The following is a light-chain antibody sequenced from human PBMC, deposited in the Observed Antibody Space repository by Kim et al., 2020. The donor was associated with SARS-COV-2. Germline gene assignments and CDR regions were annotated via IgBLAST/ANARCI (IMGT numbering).Light chain of an antibody. CDR2: GAS. J-gene: IGKJ2*01. CDR1: QSVSSN. CDR3: QQYNNWPPLYT. Sequence: SPGESATLSGRASQSVSSNLAWYQQKPGQAPRLLIYGASTRATGIPARFSGSGSGTEFTLTISSLQSEDFAVYYCQQYNNWPPLYTFGQGTKLEI. V-gene: IGKV3D-15*01.